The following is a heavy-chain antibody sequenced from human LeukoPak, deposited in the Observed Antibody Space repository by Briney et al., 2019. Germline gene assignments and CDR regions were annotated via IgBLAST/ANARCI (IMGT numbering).Heavy chain of an antibody. D-gene: IGHD6-13*01. CDR2: IYYSGST. Sequence: SETLSLTCTVSGGSISSYYWSWIRQPPGKGLEWIGYIYYSGSTNYNPSLKSRVTISVDTSKNQFSLKLSSVTAADTAVYYCARSIISYSSGYSSSWFDPWGQGTLVTVSS. J-gene: IGHJ5*02. CDR1: GGSISSYY. V-gene: IGHV4-59*08. CDR3: ARSIISYSSGYSSSWFDP.